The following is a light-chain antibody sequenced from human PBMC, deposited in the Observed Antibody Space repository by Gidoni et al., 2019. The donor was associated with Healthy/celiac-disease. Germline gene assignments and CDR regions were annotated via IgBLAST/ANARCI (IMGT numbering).Light chain of an antibody. J-gene: IGKJ4*01. Sequence: DPQMTQSPSSLSASVGDRVTITCRASQSISNYLNWYQQKPGKAPKLLIDAASSLQSGVPSRFSGSGAGTDFTLTISSLQPEDFATYYCQQSYSTPRTFGGGTKVEIK. V-gene: IGKV1-39*01. CDR2: AAS. CDR3: QQSYSTPRT. CDR1: QSISNY.